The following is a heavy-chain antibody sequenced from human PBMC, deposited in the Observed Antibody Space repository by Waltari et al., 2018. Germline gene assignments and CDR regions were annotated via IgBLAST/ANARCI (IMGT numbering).Heavy chain of an antibody. CDR1: GGSISGYY. CDR3: AKFIRLQLDWFDP. CDR2: TYYTGST. J-gene: IGHJ5*02. Sequence: QVQLQESGPGLVKPSDTLSLTSTFPGGSISGYYWSWIRLLPGKGLDWIGHTYYTGSTNYNPALRSRVTMSIDASKNQFSLKLSSVTAADTAVYYCAKFIRLQLDWFDPWGRGTLVTVSS. V-gene: IGHV4-59*08. D-gene: IGHD4-4*01.